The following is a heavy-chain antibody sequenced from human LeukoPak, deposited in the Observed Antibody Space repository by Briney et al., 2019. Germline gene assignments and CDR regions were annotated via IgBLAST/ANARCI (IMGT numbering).Heavy chain of an antibody. CDR2: ISGSGDTT. Sequence: GGSLRPSCAASGFTFSSYAMSWVRQAPGKGLEWVSAISGSGDTTYYADSVKGRFTISRDNSKNTLYLQMGTLRAEDTAVYYCASTRRYSSSWDRGFLDYWGQGTLVTVSS. J-gene: IGHJ4*02. D-gene: IGHD6-13*01. CDR1: GFTFSSYA. V-gene: IGHV3-23*01. CDR3: ASTRRYSSSWDRGFLDY.